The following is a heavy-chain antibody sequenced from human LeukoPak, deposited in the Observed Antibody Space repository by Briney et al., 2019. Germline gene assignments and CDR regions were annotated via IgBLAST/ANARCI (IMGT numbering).Heavy chain of an antibody. CDR2: AYYRSKWYN. J-gene: IGHJ4*02. D-gene: IGHD6-19*01. Sequence: SQTLSVTCAISGDSVSSNNGAWNWIRQSPSRGLEWLGRAYYRSKWYNDNAESMKGRITINPDTSKNQFSLQLNSVTPEDTAMYYCARDLGNSGWYTFDYWGQGTLVTVPS. CDR3: ARDLGNSGWYTFDY. CDR1: GDSVSSNNGA. V-gene: IGHV6-1*01.